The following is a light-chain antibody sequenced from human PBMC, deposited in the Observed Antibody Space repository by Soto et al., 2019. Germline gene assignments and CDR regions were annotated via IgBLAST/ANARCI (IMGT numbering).Light chain of an antibody. CDR2: DVS. CDR3: SSYTSRSTWV. CDR1: SSDVGAYKY. Sequence: QSALTQPASVSGSPGQSITISCTGTSSDVGAYKYVSWYQQHPGKAPKLMIYDVSNRPSGVSNRFSGSKSDNTASLTISGLQAEDEAAYYCSSYTSRSTWVFGGGTKLTVL. V-gene: IGLV2-14*03. J-gene: IGLJ3*02.